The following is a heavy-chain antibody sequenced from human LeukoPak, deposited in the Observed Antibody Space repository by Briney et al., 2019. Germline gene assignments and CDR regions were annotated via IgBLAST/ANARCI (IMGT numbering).Heavy chain of an antibody. CDR3: ARDGRQHIVVVTADSLPDY. Sequence: GASVKVSCKASGYTFTSYGISWVRQAPGQGLEWMGWISAYNGNTNYAQKFQGRVTMTRDTSISTAYMELSRLRSDDTAVYYCARDGRQHIVVVTADSLPDYWGQGTLVTVSS. D-gene: IGHD2-21*02. V-gene: IGHV1-18*01. CDR2: ISAYNGNT. CDR1: GYTFTSYG. J-gene: IGHJ4*02.